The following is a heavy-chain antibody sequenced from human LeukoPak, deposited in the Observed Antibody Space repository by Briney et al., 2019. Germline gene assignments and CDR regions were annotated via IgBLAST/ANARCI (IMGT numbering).Heavy chain of an antibody. D-gene: IGHD3-16*02. CDR2: IRYDGSNK. J-gene: IGHJ3*02. V-gene: IGHV3-30*02. Sequence: GGSLRLSCAASGFTFSSYWMSWVRQAPGKGLEWVAFIRYDGSNKYYADSVKGRFTISRDNSKNTLYLQMNSLRAEDTAVYYCAKSDDYVWGSYRYSGAFDIWGQGAMVTVSS. CDR1: GFTFSSYW. CDR3: AKSDDYVWGSYRYSGAFDI.